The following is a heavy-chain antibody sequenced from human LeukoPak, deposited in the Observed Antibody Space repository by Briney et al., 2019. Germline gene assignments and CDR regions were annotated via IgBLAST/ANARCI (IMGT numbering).Heavy chain of an antibody. CDR3: AREGINGDYEDAFDI. CDR1: GGSFSGYY. Sequence: PSETLSLTCAVYGGSFSGYYWSWIRQPPGRGLEWIGEINHSGSTNYNPSLKSRVIISVDTSKNQFSLKLSSVTAADTAVYYCAREGINGDYEDAFDIWGQGTMVTVSS. J-gene: IGHJ3*02. V-gene: IGHV4-34*01. CDR2: INHSGST. D-gene: IGHD4-17*01.